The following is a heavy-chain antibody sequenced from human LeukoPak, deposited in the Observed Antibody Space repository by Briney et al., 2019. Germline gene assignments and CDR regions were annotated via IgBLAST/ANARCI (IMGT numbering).Heavy chain of an antibody. CDR3: ARGLNNYGDYGYYPIDY. J-gene: IGHJ4*02. D-gene: IGHD4-17*01. Sequence: PSETLSLTCIVSSGSISSSNYYWGWIRQPPGKGLEWIGSIYHSGSTYYNPSLKSRVTISVDTSKNQFSLKLSSVTAADTAVYYCARGLNNYGDYGYYPIDYWGQGTLVTVSS. CDR1: SGSISSSNYY. CDR2: IYHSGST. V-gene: IGHV4-39*07.